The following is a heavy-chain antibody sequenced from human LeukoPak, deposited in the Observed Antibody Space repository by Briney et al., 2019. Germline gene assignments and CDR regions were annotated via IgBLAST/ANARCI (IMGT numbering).Heavy chain of an antibody. Sequence: ASVKVSCKASGYTFTSYGISWVRQAPGQGLEWMGWISAYNGNTNYAQKLQGRVTMTRDTSISTAYMELSRLRSDDTAVYYCARESIVVVPAALASWDWFDPWGQGTLVTASS. CDR3: ARESIVVVPAALASWDWFDP. CDR2: ISAYNGNT. J-gene: IGHJ5*02. CDR1: GYTFTSYG. D-gene: IGHD2-2*01. V-gene: IGHV1-18*01.